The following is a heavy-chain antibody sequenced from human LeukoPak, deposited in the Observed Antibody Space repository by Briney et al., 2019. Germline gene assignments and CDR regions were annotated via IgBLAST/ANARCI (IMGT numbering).Heavy chain of an antibody. J-gene: IGHJ4*02. CDR1: GYTFTGYY. V-gene: IGHV1-2*02. CDR3: AREDSGSRDYYFDY. CDR2: INPNSGGT. D-gene: IGHD1-26*01. Sequence: GASVKVTCKASGYTFTGYYMHWVRQAPGQGLEWMGWINPNSGGTNYAQKFQGRVTMTRDTSISTAYMELSRLRSDDTAVYYCAREDSGSRDYYFDYWGQGTLVTVSS.